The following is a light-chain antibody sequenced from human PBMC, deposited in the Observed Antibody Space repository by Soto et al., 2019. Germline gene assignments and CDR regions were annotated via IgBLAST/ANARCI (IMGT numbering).Light chain of an antibody. CDR2: AAS. J-gene: IGKJ5*01. CDR3: QQSYSSPIT. Sequence: DIQLTQSPSFLSASVGDRLTITCRASQSITGFLTWYQQLPGKAPKLLIFAASGLPSGVPSRFSGSGSGTDFTLTISSLQPEDFATYYCQQSYSSPITFGQGTRLEIK. CDR1: QSITGF. V-gene: IGKV1-39*01.